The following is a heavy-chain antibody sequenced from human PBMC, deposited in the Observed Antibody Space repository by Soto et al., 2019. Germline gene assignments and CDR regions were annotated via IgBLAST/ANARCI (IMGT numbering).Heavy chain of an antibody. D-gene: IGHD2-2*01. CDR2: ITGSTGST. V-gene: IGHV3-23*01. J-gene: IGHJ6*03. Sequence: EVQVLESGGGSVQPGGSLRLSCAASGFTFSNFAMGWVRHAPGKGLEWVSEITGSTGSTYYADSVRGRFFISRDNSKNTLHLQMNSLRVEDTAVYYCVKDTSSPPYYMDVWGKGTTVTVSS. CDR1: GFTFSNFA. CDR3: VKDTSSPPYYMDV.